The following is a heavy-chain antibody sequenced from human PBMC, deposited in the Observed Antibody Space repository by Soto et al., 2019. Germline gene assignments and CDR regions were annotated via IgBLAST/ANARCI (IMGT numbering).Heavy chain of an antibody. CDR3: ARDMYYDFWSGSYGMDV. D-gene: IGHD3-3*01. V-gene: IGHV1-3*01. CDR1: GYTFTSYS. J-gene: IGHJ6*02. CDR2: INAGNGNT. Sequence: ASVKVSCKASGYTFTSYSMHWVRQAPGQRLEWMGWINAGNGNTKYSQKFQGRVTITRDTSASTAYMELSSLRSEDTAVYYCARDMYYDFWSGSYGMDVWGQGTTVTVSS.